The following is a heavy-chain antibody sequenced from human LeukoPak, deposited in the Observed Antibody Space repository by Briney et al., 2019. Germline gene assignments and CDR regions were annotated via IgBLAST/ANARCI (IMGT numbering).Heavy chain of an antibody. J-gene: IGHJ4*02. Sequence: AESLKISCEGSGYTFTSYWIVWVRQMPGKGLEWVGINYPGDSDTRYSPSFQGQVTISADKSITTAYLQWSSLKASDTAMYYCARRFGGGRYDYWGQGTLVTVSS. D-gene: IGHD2-21*01. CDR1: GYTFTSYW. CDR2: NYPGDSDT. V-gene: IGHV5-51*01. CDR3: ARRFGGGRYDY.